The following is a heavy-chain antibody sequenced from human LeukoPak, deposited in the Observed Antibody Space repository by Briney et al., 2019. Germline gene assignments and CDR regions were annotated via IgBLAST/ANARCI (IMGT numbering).Heavy chain of an antibody. CDR3: ANGGYCSSTSCYPKWFDP. CDR2: IYYSGST. Sequence: SETLSLTCTASGGSISSYYWSWIRQPPGKGLEGIGYIYYSGSTNYNPSLKSRVTISVDTSKNQFSLKLRSVTAADTAVYYCANGGYCSSTSCYPKWFDPWGQGTLVTVSS. CDR1: GGSISSYY. D-gene: IGHD2-2*01. J-gene: IGHJ5*02. V-gene: IGHV4-59*01.